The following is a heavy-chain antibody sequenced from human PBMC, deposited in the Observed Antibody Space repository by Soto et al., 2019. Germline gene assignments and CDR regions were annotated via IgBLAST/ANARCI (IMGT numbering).Heavy chain of an antibody. CDR3: ARTPPLDARAWFDP. Sequence: GASVKVSCKASGYTFTIYGISWVRQAPGQGLEWMGWISAYNGNANYAQKLQGRVTMTTDTSTSTAYMELRSLRSDDTAVYYCARTPPLDARAWFDPWGQGTLVTVSS. CDR2: ISAYNGNA. J-gene: IGHJ5*02. V-gene: IGHV1-18*01. CDR1: GYTFTIYG.